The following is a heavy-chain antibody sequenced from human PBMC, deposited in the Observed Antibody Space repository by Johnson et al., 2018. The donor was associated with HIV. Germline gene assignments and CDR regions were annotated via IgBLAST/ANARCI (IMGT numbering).Heavy chain of an antibody. J-gene: IGHJ3*02. Sequence: QVQLVESGGGVVQPGGSLRLSCAASGFTFSTYDMHWVRQAPGKGLEWVAFIRYDGINKYYADSVKGRFTISRDNSKNTLYLQMNRLRVEDTAVYYCARGRMTLTAMDLRGGAFDIWGQGTMVTVSS. CDR1: GFTFSTYD. V-gene: IGHV3-30*02. CDR2: IRYDGINK. D-gene: IGHD2-21*02. CDR3: ARGRMTLTAMDLRGGAFDI.